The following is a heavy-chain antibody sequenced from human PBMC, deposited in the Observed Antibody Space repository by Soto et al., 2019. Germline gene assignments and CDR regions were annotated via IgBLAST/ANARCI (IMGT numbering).Heavy chain of an antibody. CDR2: ISGSGGST. Sequence: EVQLLESGGGLVQPGVSLRLSCAASGFTFSSYAMSWVRQAPGKGLEWVSAISGSGGSTYYADSVKGRFTISRDNSKNTLYLQMNSLRAEDTAVYYCAKLLNYDFWSGYPENYFDYWGQGTLVTVSS. CDR3: AKLLNYDFWSGYPENYFDY. D-gene: IGHD3-3*01. V-gene: IGHV3-23*01. J-gene: IGHJ4*02. CDR1: GFTFSSYA.